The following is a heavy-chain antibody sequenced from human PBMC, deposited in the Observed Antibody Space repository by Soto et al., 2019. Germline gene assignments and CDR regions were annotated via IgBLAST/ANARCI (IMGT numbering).Heavy chain of an antibody. CDR3: ASLPWDSSSWRGAFDI. J-gene: IGHJ3*02. Sequence: PGESLKISCKGSGYSFTSYWIGWVRQMPGKGLEWMGIIYPGDSDTRYSPSFQGQVTISADKSISTAYLQWSSLKASDTAMYYCASLPWDSSSWRGAFDIWGQGTMVTVSS. CDR1: GYSFTSYW. CDR2: IYPGDSDT. V-gene: IGHV5-51*01. D-gene: IGHD6-13*01.